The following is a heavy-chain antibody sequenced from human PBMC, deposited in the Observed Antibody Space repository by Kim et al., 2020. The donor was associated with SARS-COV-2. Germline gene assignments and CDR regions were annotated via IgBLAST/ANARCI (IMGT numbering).Heavy chain of an antibody. J-gene: IGHJ3*02. Sequence: GGSLRLSCAASGFTFSSYSMNWVRQAPGKGLEWVSSISSSSSYITYADSVKGLCTISRDNAKNALYLQMNSLSAEDTAVYYCSWTMVRGVIGGDDAFDIWGQGTMVTVSS. V-gene: IGHV3-21*01. CDR1: GFTFSSYS. CDR3: SWTMVRGVIGGDDAFDI. D-gene: IGHD3-10*01. CDR2: ISSSSSYI.